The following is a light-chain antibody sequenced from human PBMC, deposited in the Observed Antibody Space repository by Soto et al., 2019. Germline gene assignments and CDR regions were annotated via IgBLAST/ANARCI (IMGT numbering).Light chain of an antibody. CDR3: QQYKRLPYT. Sequence: DIQMTQSPSSLSASVGDRVTITCQASQDINNYLNWYQQKSGRAPKLLIYDTSNLEMGVPSRLSGSGSGTDFTFTVSSLQPEDVGTYYCQQYKRLPYTFRQGTKLEIK. CDR2: DTS. CDR1: QDINNY. V-gene: IGKV1-33*01. J-gene: IGKJ2*01.